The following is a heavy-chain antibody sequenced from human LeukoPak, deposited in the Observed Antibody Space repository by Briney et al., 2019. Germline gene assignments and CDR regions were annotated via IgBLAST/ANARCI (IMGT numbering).Heavy chain of an antibody. CDR2: IYYNRTT. CDR1: GGSITSRSFY. CDR3: GSDSRYYYDSSGYYLD. J-gene: IGHJ4*02. V-gene: IGHV4-39*07. D-gene: IGHD3-22*01. Sequence: PSETLSLTCTVSGGSITSRSFYWGWIRQPPGKGLEWIGNIYYNRTTYYNPSLKSRVSISLYTSKNQFSLKLSSVTAADTAVYYCGSDSRYYYDSSGYYLDWGQGTLVTVSS.